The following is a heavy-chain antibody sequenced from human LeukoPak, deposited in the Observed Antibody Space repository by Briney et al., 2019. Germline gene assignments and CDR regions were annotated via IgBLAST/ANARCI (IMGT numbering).Heavy chain of an antibody. CDR2: IICDGGST. CDR1: GLTFDDYT. V-gene: IGHV3-43*01. D-gene: IGHD3-22*01. Sequence: PGGSLRLSCAASGLTFDDYTMDWVRQAPREGVEWVSLIICDGGSTYYADSVKGRFTISRDNSNNTLYLQLNSLRAADTAVYYCAKGIDYDSSGSHLPLDAFDIWGQGTMVTVSS. CDR3: AKGIDYDSSGSHLPLDAFDI. J-gene: IGHJ3*02.